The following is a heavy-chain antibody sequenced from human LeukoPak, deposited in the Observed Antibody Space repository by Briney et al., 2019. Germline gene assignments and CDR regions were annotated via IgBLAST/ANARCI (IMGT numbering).Heavy chain of an antibody. J-gene: IGHJ4*02. CDR1: GYTFTGYY. V-gene: IGHV1-2*02. CDR3: ARVWDDSSGYSQRFGY. CDR2: INPNSGGT. Sequence: ASVKVSCKASGYTFTGYYMHWVRQAPGQGLEWMGWINPNSGGTNYAQKFQGRVTMTRDTSISTAYMELSRLRSDDTAVYYCARVWDDSSGYSQRFGYWGQGTLVTVSS. D-gene: IGHD3-22*01.